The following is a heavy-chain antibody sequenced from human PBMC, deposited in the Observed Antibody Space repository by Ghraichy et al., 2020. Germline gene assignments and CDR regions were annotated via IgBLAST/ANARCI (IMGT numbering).Heavy chain of an antibody. CDR1: GGSISSSSYY. CDR2: IYYSGST. CDR3: ARGMVRGAFDI. J-gene: IGHJ3*02. Sequence: SETLSLTCTVSGGSISSSSYYWGWIRQPPGKGLEWIGSIYYSGSTYYNPSLKSRVTISVDTSKNQFSLKLSSVTAADTAVYYCARGMVRGAFDIWGQGTMVTVSS. V-gene: IGHV4-39*01. D-gene: IGHD3-10*01.